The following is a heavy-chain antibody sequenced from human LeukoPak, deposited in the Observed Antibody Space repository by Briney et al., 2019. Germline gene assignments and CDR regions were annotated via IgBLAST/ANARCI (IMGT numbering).Heavy chain of an antibody. J-gene: IGHJ4*02. CDR1: GGSISSGDYS. CDR2: IYYSGST. Sequence: SQTLSLTCTVSGGSISSGDYSWSWIRQPPGMGLEWIGYIYYSGSTYYNPSLKSRVTISVDTSKNQFSLKLSSVTAADTAVYYCATGTTVYFDYWGQGTLVTVSS. D-gene: IGHD1-7*01. CDR3: ATGTTVYFDY. V-gene: IGHV4-30-4*01.